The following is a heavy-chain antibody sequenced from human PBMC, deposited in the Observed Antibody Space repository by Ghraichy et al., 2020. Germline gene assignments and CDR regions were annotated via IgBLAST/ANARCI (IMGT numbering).Heavy chain of an antibody. J-gene: IGHJ6*02. CDR3: ARDRQSLVRGKPSQYFYYFYGLDV. CDR2: VSPYNGNT. V-gene: IGHV1-18*01. D-gene: IGHD3-10*01. CDR1: RYTFISYG. Sequence: GESLNISCKTSRYTFISYGINWVRKAPGQGLEWLGWVSPYNGNTNYAQKFQGRVSMTTDTSTSTAFMELTSLTSDDTAVYYCARDRQSLVRGKPSQYFYYFYGLDVWGQGTTVTVSS.